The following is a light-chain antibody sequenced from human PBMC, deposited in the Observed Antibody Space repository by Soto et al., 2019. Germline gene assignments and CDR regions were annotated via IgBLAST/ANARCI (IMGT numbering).Light chain of an antibody. CDR2: GNS. J-gene: IGLJ3*02. CDR1: SSNIGAIYD. V-gene: IGLV1-40*01. CDR3: QSYDIRLSGWV. Sequence: QAVVTQPPSVSGAPGQRVTISCTGSSSNIGAIYDVHWYRQLPGTAPKLLIYGNSNRPSGVPDRFSGSKSGTSASLAITGLQAEDEADYFCQSYDIRLSGWVFGGGTKVTVL.